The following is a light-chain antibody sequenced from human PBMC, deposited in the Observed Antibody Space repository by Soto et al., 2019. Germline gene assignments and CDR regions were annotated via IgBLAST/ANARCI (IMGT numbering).Light chain of an antibody. CDR1: QSVDSSF. CDR3: QQYVSSLT. CDR2: GAS. Sequence: EIVLTQSPGSLSLSPGERATLSCRASQSVDSSFFAWYQQKPGQAPRLLIYGASNRATGIPDRFSGSGSVPGFTLTISRLEPEDFAVYYCQQYVSSLTFGQGTKVEIK. J-gene: IGKJ1*01. V-gene: IGKV3-20*01.